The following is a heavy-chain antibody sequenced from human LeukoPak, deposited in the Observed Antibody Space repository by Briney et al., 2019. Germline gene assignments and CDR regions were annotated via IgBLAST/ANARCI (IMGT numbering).Heavy chain of an antibody. CDR1: GFTFSPHA. J-gene: IGHJ5*02. CDR3: AKEFGADNWFDP. Sequence: PGRSLRLSCAASGFTFSPHAMHWVRQAPGKGLKWVAVISSDGSDKYYADSVQGRFTISRDNSKNTLYLQMNSLGAEDTAVYYCAKEFGADNWFDPWGQGTLVTVSS. V-gene: IGHV3-30-3*01. D-gene: IGHD3-10*01. CDR2: ISSDGSDK.